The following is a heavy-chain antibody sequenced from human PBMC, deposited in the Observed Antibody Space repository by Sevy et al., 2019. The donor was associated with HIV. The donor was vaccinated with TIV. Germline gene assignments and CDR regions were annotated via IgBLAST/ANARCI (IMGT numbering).Heavy chain of an antibody. J-gene: IGHJ4*02. CDR3: AMGTYYYDSSGYYPVVDGHY. D-gene: IGHD3-22*01. CDR2: ISSSGSTI. CDR1: GFTFSDYY. Sequence: GGSLRLSCAASGFTFSDYYMSWIRQAPGKGLEWVSYISSSGSTIYYADSVKGRFTISRDNAKNSLYLQMNSLRAEDTALYYCAMGTYYYDSSGYYPVVDGHYWGQGTLVTVSS. V-gene: IGHV3-11*01.